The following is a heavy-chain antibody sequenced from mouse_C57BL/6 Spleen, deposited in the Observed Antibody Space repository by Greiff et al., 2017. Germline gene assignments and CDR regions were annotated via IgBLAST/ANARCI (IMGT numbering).Heavy chain of an antibody. Sequence: EVQLQQSGPELVKPGASVKISCKASGYTFTDYYMNWVKQSHGKSLEWIGDINPNNGGTSYNQKFKGKATLTVDKSSSTAYMGLRSLTSEDSAVYYCARSTAQATSMDYWGQGTSVTVSS. CDR1: GYTFTDYY. CDR3: ARSTAQATSMDY. J-gene: IGHJ4*01. CDR2: INPNNGGT. D-gene: IGHD3-2*02. V-gene: IGHV1-26*01.